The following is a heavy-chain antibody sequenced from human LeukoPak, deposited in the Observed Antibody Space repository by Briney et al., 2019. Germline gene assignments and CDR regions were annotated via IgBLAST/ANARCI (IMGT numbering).Heavy chain of an antibody. CDR3: ARDLVGATRTVDY. V-gene: IGHV1-2*02. Sequence: ASVKVSCKASGYTFTDYYLHWVRQAPGQGLEWMGWINPNSGGTNYAQKFQGRVTMTRDTSISTAYMELSRLRSDDTAVYYCARDLVGATRTVDYWGQGTLVTVSS. D-gene: IGHD1-26*01. CDR2: INPNSGGT. CDR1: GYTFTDYY. J-gene: IGHJ4*02.